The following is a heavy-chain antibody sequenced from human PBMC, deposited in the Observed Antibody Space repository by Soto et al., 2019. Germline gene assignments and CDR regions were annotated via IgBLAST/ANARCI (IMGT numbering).Heavy chain of an antibody. Sequence: VQLQQWGAGLLKPSETLSLTCAVYGGSFSGYYWSWIRQPPGKGLEWIGEINHSGSTNYNPSLKSRVTISVDTSKNQFSLKLSSVTAADTAVYYCARGQIDRRIQRPYPRNYYYYGMDVWGQGTTVTVSS. J-gene: IGHJ6*02. V-gene: IGHV4-34*01. CDR2: INHSGST. D-gene: IGHD5-18*01. CDR1: GGSFSGYY. CDR3: ARGQIDRRIQRPYPRNYYYYGMDV.